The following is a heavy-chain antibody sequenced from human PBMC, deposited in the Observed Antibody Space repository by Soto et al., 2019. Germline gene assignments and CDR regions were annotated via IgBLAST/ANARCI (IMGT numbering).Heavy chain of an antibody. J-gene: IGHJ6*02. V-gene: IGHV3-30-3*01. CDR1: GFTFSSYA. D-gene: IGHD6-13*01. CDR2: ISYDGSNK. Sequence: PGGSLRLSCAASGFTFSSYAMRWVRQAPGKGLEWVAVISYDGSNKYYADSVKGRFTISRDNSKNTLYLQMNSLRAEDTAVYYCARDLDSSSWFNYYYYYGMDVWGQGTTVTVSS. CDR3: ARDLDSSSWFNYYYYYGMDV.